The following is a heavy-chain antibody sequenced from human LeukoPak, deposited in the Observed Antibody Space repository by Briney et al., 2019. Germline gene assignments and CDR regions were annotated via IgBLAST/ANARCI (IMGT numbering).Heavy chain of an antibody. V-gene: IGHV3-73*01. D-gene: IGHD1-26*01. Sequence: GGSLRLSCAASGFTFSGSAMHWVRQASGKGLEWVGRIRSKANSYATAYAASVKGRFTISRDDSKNTAYLQMNSLKTEDTAVYYCARDTTSGSYVSYFDYWGQGTLVTVSS. J-gene: IGHJ4*02. CDR1: GFTFSGSA. CDR2: IRSKANSYAT. CDR3: ARDTTSGSYVSYFDY.